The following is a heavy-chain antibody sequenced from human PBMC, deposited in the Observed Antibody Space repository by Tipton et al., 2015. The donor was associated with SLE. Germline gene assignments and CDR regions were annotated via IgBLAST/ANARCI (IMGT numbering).Heavy chain of an antibody. CDR3: ARHRYYDSSGYSDY. D-gene: IGHD3-22*01. Sequence: QLVQSGAEVKKPGESLKISCKASGYSFYGYWIAWVRQMPGKGLEWMGLIYPDDSDTRYSPSFQGQVTISADKSISTAYLQWSSLKASDTAIFYCARHRYYDSSGYSDYWGQGTLVTVSS. V-gene: IGHV5-51*01. CDR2: IYPDDSDT. J-gene: IGHJ4*02. CDR1: GYSFYGYW.